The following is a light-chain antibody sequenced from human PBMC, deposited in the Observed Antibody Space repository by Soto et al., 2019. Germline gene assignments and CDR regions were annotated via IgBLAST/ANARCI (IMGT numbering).Light chain of an antibody. Sequence: DIQMTQSPPSLSASVGDSVTITCRASQTISSYLNWYQQKPGKAPKLLIYAASTLQSGVPSRFSGSGSGTDFTLTISSLQPEDFATYFCQQSYSSPPLTFGGGTKVEIK. J-gene: IGKJ4*01. V-gene: IGKV1-39*01. CDR2: AAS. CDR3: QQSYSSPPLT. CDR1: QTISSY.